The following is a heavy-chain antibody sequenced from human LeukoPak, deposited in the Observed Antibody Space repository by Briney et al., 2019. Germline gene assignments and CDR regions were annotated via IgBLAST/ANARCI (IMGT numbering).Heavy chain of an antibody. CDR2: ISSSGSTI. D-gene: IGHD5-24*01. CDR1: GFTFSSYE. Sequence: PGGSLRLSCAASGFTFSSYEMNWVRQAPGKGLEWVSYISSSGSTIYYADSVKGRFTISRDNAKNSLYLQMNSLRAEDTAVYFCAREMAAGTFDYWGQGALVTVSS. V-gene: IGHV3-48*03. CDR3: AREMAAGTFDY. J-gene: IGHJ4*02.